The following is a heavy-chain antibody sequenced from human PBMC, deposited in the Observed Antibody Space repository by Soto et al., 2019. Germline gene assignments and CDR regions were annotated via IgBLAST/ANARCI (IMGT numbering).Heavy chain of an antibody. CDR3: AKDLRDSYGWSTVDY. D-gene: IGHD5-18*01. CDR1: GYTFTSYG. V-gene: IGHV1-18*01. J-gene: IGHJ4*02. CDR2: ISAYNGNT. Sequence: ASVKVSCKASGYTFTSYGISWVRQAPGQGLEWMGWISAYNGNTNYAQKLQGRVTMTTDTSTSTAYMELRSLRSDDTAVYYCAKDLRDSYGWSTVDYWGQGTLVTVSS.